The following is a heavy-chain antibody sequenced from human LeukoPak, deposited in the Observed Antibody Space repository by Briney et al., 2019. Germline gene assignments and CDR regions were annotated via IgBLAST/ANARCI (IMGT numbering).Heavy chain of an antibody. CDR2: IYCSGST. V-gene: IGHV4-39*01. CDR3: ARRRVIPAANWFDP. Sequence: PSETLSLTCTVSGGSISSSSYYWGWIRQPPGKGLEWIGSIYCSGSTYYNPSLKSRVTISVDTSKKQFSLNMRSVTAADTAVYYCARRRVIPAANWFDPWGQGTLVTVSS. J-gene: IGHJ5*02. D-gene: IGHD2-2*01. CDR1: GGSISSSSYY.